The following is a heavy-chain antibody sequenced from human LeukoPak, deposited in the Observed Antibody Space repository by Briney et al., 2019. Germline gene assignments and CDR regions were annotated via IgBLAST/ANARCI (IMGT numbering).Heavy chain of an antibody. V-gene: IGHV3-7*01. CDR2: IKQDGSEK. Sequence: GGSLRLSCVASEFTFSSYSMNWVRQAPGKGLEWVANIKQDGSEKYYVDSVKGRFTISRDNAKNSLYLQMNSLRAEDTAVYYCARGGRSRYFDYWGQGTLVTVSS. CDR1: EFTFSSYS. D-gene: IGHD2-15*01. CDR3: ARGGRSRYFDY. J-gene: IGHJ4*02.